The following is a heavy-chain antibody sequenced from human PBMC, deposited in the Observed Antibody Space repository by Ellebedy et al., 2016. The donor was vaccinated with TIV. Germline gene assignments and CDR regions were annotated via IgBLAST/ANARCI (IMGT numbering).Heavy chain of an antibody. CDR1: GFTFSSYG. V-gene: IGHV3-33*01. J-gene: IGHJ4*02. Sequence: GESLKISXAASGFTFSSYGMHWVRQAPGKWLEWVAVIWYDGSNKYYADSVKGRFTISRDNSKNTLYLQMNSLRAEDTAVYYCASGGNSDWGQGTLVTVSS. CDR2: IWYDGSNK. CDR3: ASGGNSD. D-gene: IGHD4-23*01.